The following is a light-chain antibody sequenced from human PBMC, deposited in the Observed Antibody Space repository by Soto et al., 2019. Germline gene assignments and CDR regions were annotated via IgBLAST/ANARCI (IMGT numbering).Light chain of an antibody. V-gene: IGLV1-47*02. Sequence: QSVLTQSPSASGTPGQRVTISCYGSSSNIGSYPVYWYQQLPGTAPKLLINSDDQRPSGVPDRFSASKSGTSASLAISGLRSEDEADYYCAAWDASLSGHVFRAGTKVTVL. CDR2: SDD. J-gene: IGLJ1*01. CDR3: AAWDASLSGHV. CDR1: SSNIGSYP.